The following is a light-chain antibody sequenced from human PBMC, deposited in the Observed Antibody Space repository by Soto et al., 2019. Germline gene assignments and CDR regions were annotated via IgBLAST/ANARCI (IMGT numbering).Light chain of an antibody. V-gene: IGLV2-14*01. CDR3: SSHTAYNPRV. CDR2: EVT. Sequence: QSALTQPASVSGSPGQSIAISCTGTSSDVGGYNFVSWYQQHPGEAPKLIIHEVTNRPSGVSDRFSGSKSGSTASLTISGLQADDEADYYCSSHTAYNPRVFGSGTKLTVL. J-gene: IGLJ1*01. CDR1: SSDVGGYNF.